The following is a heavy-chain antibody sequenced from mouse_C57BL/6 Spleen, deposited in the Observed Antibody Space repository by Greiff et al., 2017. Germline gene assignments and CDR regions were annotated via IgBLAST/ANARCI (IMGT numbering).Heavy chain of an antibody. D-gene: IGHD1-2*01. CDR2: INPYNGGT. J-gene: IGHJ2*01. CDR3: AREDYGRNYFDY. Sequence: VQLLQSGPVLVKPGASVKMSCKASGYTFTDYYMNWVKQSHGKSLEWIGVINPYNGGTSYNQKFTGKATLTVDKSSSTAYMELNSLTSEDSAVYYCAREDYGRNYFDYWGQGTALTVSS. CDR1: GYTFTDYY. V-gene: IGHV1-19*01.